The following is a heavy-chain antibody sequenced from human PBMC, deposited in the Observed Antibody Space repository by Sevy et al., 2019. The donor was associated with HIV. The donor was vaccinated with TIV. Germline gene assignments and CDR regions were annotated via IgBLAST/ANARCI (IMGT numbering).Heavy chain of an antibody. V-gene: IGHV4-59*01. D-gene: IGHD6-13*01. J-gene: IGHJ6*02. CDR3: ARDSSSWYGAYYYYYGMDV. CDR1: GGSISSYY. Sequence: SETLSLTCTVSGGSISSYYWSWIRQPPGKGLEWIGYIYYSGSTNYNPSLKSRVTISVDTSKNQFSLKLSSVTAADTAVYYWARDSSSWYGAYYYYYGMDVWGQGTTVTVSS. CDR2: IYYSGST.